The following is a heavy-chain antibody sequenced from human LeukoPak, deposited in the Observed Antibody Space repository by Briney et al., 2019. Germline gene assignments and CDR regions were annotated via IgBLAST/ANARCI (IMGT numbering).Heavy chain of an antibody. CDR2: ISWNSGSI. V-gene: IGHV3-9*01. CDR3: AKDGGFTAMVELDY. CDR1: GFTFDDYA. Sequence: PGGSLRLSCAASGFTFDDYAMHWVRQAPGKGLEWVSGISWNSGSIGYADTVKGRFTTSRDNAKNSLYLQMNSLRAEDTALYYCAKDGGFTAMVELDYWGQGTLVTVSS. D-gene: IGHD5-18*01. J-gene: IGHJ4*02.